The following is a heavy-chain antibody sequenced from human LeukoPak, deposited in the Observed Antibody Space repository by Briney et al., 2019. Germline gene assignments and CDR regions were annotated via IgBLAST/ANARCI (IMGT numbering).Heavy chain of an antibody. CDR2: IIPIFGTA. CDR1: GGTFSSYA. V-gene: IGHV1-69*13. J-gene: IGHJ4*02. D-gene: IGHD3-22*01. CDR3: ARGAVPYYYDSSGYYYFDY. Sequence: SVKVSCKASGGTFSSYAISWVRQAPGQGLEWMGGIIPIFGTANYTQKFQGRVTITADESTSTAYMELSSLRSEDTAVYYCARGAVPYYYDSSGYYYFDYWGQGTLVTVSS.